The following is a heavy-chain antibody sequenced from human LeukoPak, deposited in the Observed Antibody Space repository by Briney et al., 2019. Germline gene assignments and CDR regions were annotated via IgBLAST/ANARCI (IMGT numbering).Heavy chain of an antibody. D-gene: IGHD5-18*01. J-gene: IGHJ4*02. CDR2: IYYSGST. V-gene: IGHV4-59*01. Sequence: PSETPSLTCTVSGGSISSYYWSWIRQPPGKGLEWIGYIYYSGSTNYNPSLKSRVTISVDTSKNQFSLELSSVTAADTAVYYCARYSYGLGDWGQGTLVTVSS. CDR3: ARYSYGLGD. CDR1: GGSISSYY.